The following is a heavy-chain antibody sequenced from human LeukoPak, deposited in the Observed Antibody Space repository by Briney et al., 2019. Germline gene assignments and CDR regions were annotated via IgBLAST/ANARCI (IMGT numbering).Heavy chain of an antibody. V-gene: IGHV4-4*09. Sequence: PSETLSLTCTVSGGSISSYYWSWIRQPPGKGLEWIGYIYTSGSTNYNPSLKSRVTISVDTSKNQFSLKLSSVTAADTAVYYCARHGRWLQSSYYFDYWGQGTLATVSS. J-gene: IGHJ4*02. D-gene: IGHD5-24*01. CDR1: GGSISSYY. CDR2: IYTSGST. CDR3: ARHGRWLQSSYYFDY.